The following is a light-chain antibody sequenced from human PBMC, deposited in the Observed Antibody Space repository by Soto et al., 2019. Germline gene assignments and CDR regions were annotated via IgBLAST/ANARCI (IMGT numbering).Light chain of an antibody. CDR1: QSVRSSY. CDR2: GAS. Sequence: EIVLTQSPGTLSLSPGERATLSCRASQSVRSSYLAWYQHKPGQAPRLLIYGASTRATGIPDRFSGSGSGTDFTLTISRLEPKDFVVYYCQQYGNSPRITFGGGTKVEIK. CDR3: QQYGNSPRIT. J-gene: IGKJ4*01. V-gene: IGKV3-20*01.